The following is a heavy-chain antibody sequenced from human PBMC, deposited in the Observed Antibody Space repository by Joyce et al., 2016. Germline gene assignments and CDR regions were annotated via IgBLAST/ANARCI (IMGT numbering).Heavy chain of an antibody. CDR1: GGYY. V-gene: IGHV4-31*02. D-gene: IGHD4-11*01. J-gene: IGHJ4*02. CDR2: IYYSGST. CDR3: ARGPEITLTTFFDF. Sequence: GGYYWSWIRQHPGKGLEWIGYIYYSGSTYYNPSLKSRLTMSVDTSNNQFSLKLSSVTAADTAVYYCARGPEITLTTFFDFWGQGTLVTVST.